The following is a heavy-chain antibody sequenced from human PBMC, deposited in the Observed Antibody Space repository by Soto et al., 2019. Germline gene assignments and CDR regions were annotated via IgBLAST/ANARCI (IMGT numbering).Heavy chain of an antibody. CDR3: TRGISMIVEAQRDAPDKYYFDS. CDR2: INHSGST. Sequence: SETLSLTCAVYGGSFSGHFWSWIRQPPGKGLEWIGEINHSGSTNFNPSLKSRVTISVDTSKNQFSLKVNSLTAADTAVYYCTRGISMIVEAQRDAPDKYYFDSWGQGTVVTVSS. D-gene: IGHD3-22*01. J-gene: IGHJ4*02. CDR1: GGSFSGHF. V-gene: IGHV4-34*01.